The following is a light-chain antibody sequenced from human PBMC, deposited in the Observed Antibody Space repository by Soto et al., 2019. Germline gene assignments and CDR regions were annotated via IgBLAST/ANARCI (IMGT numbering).Light chain of an antibody. CDR2: ATD. CDR1: TSNIGANH. J-gene: IGLJ3*02. CDR3: ASWDESQSGFGL. Sequence: QSLLTQPPSAAGTPGQRVIISCSGSTSNIGANHVNWYQQFPGTAPKLLIFATDRRPSGVPARFSGSKSGTSASLAISGLQSADEADYYCASWDESQSGFGLFGGGTKVTVL. V-gene: IGLV1-44*01.